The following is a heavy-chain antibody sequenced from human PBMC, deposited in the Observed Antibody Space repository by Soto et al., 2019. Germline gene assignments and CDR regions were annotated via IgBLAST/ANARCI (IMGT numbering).Heavy chain of an antibody. Sequence: AGGSLRLSCAASGFTFSSYSMNWVRQAPGKGLEWVSSISSSSSYIYYADSVKGRFTISRDNAKNSLYLQMNSLRAEDTAVYYCARDPIGYCSGGSCPNGMDVWGQGTTVTVSS. CDR3: ARDPIGYCSGGSCPNGMDV. J-gene: IGHJ6*02. CDR2: ISSSSSYI. CDR1: GFTFSSYS. V-gene: IGHV3-21*01. D-gene: IGHD2-15*01.